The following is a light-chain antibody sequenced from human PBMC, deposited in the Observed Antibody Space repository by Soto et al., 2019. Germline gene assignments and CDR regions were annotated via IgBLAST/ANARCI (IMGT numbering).Light chain of an antibody. Sequence: QSALTQPDSVSGSPGQSITISCTGTSSDVGGYNYVSWYQQHPGKAPKLMIYEVSNRPSGVSNRFFGSKSGNTASLTISGLQTEDEADYYCSSFTSINTRVFSGGTKLTVL. CDR3: SSFTSINTRV. CDR2: EVS. CDR1: SSDVGGYNY. J-gene: IGLJ3*02. V-gene: IGLV2-14*01.